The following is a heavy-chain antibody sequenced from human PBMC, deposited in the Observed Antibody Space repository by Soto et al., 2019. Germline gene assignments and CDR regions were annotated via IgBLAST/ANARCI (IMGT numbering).Heavy chain of an antibody. D-gene: IGHD5-18*01. CDR2: ISYDGSNK. Sequence: QVQLVESGGGVVQPGRSLRLSCAASGFTFSSYAMHWVRQAPGKGLEWVAVISYDGSNKYYADSVKGRFTISRDNSQNTLYLQMNSLRAEDTAVYYCARGGWRGATTIQVFYYYYGMDVWGQGTTVTVSS. CDR1: GFTFSSYA. J-gene: IGHJ6*02. CDR3: ARGGWRGATTIQVFYYYYGMDV. V-gene: IGHV3-30-3*01.